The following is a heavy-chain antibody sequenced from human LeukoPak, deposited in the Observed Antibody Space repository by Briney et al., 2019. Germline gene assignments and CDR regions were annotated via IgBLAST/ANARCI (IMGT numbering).Heavy chain of an antibody. V-gene: IGHV4-59*01. CDR2: IYYSGRT. CDR1: GASISRDY. D-gene: IGHD4-11*01. Sequence: SESLSLTCTVSGASISRDYWSWISPPAGKVLEWIGYIYYSGRTYYNPSLKSRITISVDTSKNQSSLKLSSVTAADTAVYYCGRGFYSPHYWGQGTLVTVSS. J-gene: IGHJ4*02. CDR3: GRGFYSPHY.